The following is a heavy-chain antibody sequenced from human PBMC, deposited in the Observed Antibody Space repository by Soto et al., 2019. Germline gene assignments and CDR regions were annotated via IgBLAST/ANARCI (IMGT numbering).Heavy chain of an antibody. CDR1: GYTLNTYY. V-gene: IGHV1-46*02. Sequence: QVQLVQSGAEVKKPGASVKVSCKPSGYTLNTYYLHWVRQAPGQGLEWMGIIHPSGGGSTSAQKLLGRVTMTRDTDTSTVFMELSSLRSADTAVYYCARGGDIAVVTDSFDSWGQGTLVTVSS. D-gene: IGHD2-21*02. CDR2: IHPSGGGS. CDR3: ARGGDIAVVTDSFDS. J-gene: IGHJ4*02.